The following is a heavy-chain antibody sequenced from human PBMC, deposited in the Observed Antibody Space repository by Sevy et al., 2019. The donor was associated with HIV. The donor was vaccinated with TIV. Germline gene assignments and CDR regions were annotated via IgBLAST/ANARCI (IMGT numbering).Heavy chain of an antibody. CDR2: IKQDGSEK. CDR3: AREVSVEGGWGSDRYGVLNCFDP. D-gene: IGHD3-16*02. V-gene: IGHV3-7*03. CDR1: GFIFSSYW. Sequence: GGSLRLSCAASGFIFSSYWMSWVRQAPGKGLEWVANIKQDGSEKYYVDSVKGRSTISRYNAKNSLYLQMNSLRAVDTAMYYCAREVSVEGGWGSDRYGVLNCFDPWGQGTLVTVSS. J-gene: IGHJ5*02.